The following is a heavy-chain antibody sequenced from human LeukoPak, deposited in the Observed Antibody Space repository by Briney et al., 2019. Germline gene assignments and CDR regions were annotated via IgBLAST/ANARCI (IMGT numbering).Heavy chain of an antibody. D-gene: IGHD6-13*01. CDR3: ARRSAAAGIDAFDI. CDR2: VGTGGDT. CDR1: GFSFRNYD. V-gene: IGHV3-13*01. J-gene: IGHJ3*02. Sequence: GGSLRLSCSASGFSFRNYDMHWVRQPTGKGLEWVSAVGTGGDTYYAGSVKGRFTVVRENAKNTLYLQMNSLRAGDTAMYYCARRSAAAGIDAFDIWGEGTMVTVSS.